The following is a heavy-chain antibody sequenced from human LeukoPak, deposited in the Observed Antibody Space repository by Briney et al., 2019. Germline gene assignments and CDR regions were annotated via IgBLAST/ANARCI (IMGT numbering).Heavy chain of an antibody. Sequence: GASVKVSCKASGGTFSSYAISWVRQAPGQGLEWMGGIIPIFGTANYAQKFQGRVTITADKSTSTAYMELSSLRSEDTAVYYCARDLVYSSSRGAFDIWGQGTMVTVSS. J-gene: IGHJ3*02. CDR2: IIPIFGTA. CDR1: GGTFSSYA. CDR3: ARDLVYSSSRGAFDI. D-gene: IGHD6-13*01. V-gene: IGHV1-69*06.